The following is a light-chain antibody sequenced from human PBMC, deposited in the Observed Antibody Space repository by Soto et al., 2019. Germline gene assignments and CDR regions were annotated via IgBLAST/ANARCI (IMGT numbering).Light chain of an antibody. CDR2: GNS. V-gene: IGLV1-40*01. Sequence: QSVLTQPPSVSGAPGQRVTIYCTGTSSNIGAGYPVHWYQQLPGSAPKLLIFGNSNRPSGVPDRFSGSRSGLAITGLQAEDEADYYCQSYDSTLSAYVFGAGTSSPS. CDR1: SSNIGAGYP. J-gene: IGLJ1*01. CDR3: QSYDSTLSAYV.